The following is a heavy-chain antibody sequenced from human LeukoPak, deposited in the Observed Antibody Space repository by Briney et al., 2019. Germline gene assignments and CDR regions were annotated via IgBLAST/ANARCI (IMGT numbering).Heavy chain of an antibody. CDR2: IYYSGNT. D-gene: IGHD3-22*01. CDR1: GGSISSSDYY. Sequence: SETLSLTCSVSGGSISSSDYYWGWIRQPPGKGLEWIGTIYYSGNTFYNPSPKSRVTISVDTSKNQFSLKLSSVTAADTAVYYCARDLSKKWSDSSGYYYVNWFDPWGQGTLVTVSS. V-gene: IGHV4-39*07. CDR3: ARDLSKKWSDSSGYYYVNWFDP. J-gene: IGHJ5*02.